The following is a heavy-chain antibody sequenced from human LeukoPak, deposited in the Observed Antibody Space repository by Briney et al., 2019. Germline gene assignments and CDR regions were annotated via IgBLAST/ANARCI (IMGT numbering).Heavy chain of an antibody. D-gene: IGHD3-3*01. V-gene: IGHV1-69*05. CDR2: IIPIFGTA. Sequence: GASVKVSCKASGGTFSSYAISWVRQAPGQGLEWMGGIIPIFGTANYAQKFRGRVTITTDESTSTAYMELSSLRSEDTAVYYCARGFLADYDFYGWFDPWGQGTLVTVSS. J-gene: IGHJ5*02. CDR3: ARGFLADYDFYGWFDP. CDR1: GGTFSSYA.